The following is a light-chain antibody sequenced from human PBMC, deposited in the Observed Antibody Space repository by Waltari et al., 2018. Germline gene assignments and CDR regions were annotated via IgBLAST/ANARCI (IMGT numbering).Light chain of an antibody. V-gene: IGKV3-20*01. CDR1: QSVSSSY. CDR2: GVS. Sequence: EIVLTQSPGTLSLSPGERATLSCRASQSVSSSYLAWYQQNPGQAPRLLIYGVSSRATGIPDRFSGSGSGTDFTLTISRLEPEDFAVYYCQQYGRSWNTFGQGTKLEIK. J-gene: IGKJ2*01. CDR3: QQYGRSWNT.